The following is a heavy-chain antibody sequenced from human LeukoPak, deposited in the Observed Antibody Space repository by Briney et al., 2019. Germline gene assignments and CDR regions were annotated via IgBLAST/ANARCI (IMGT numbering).Heavy chain of an antibody. Sequence: SETLSLTCTVSGGSISSYYWSWIRQPPGKGLEWIGYIYYSGSTNYNPSLKSRVTISVDTSKNQFSLKLSSVTAADTAVYYCARVTDVAGAEWGQGTLVTVSS. CDR3: ARVTDVAGAE. J-gene: IGHJ4*02. D-gene: IGHD2-8*02. CDR2: IYYSGST. V-gene: IGHV4-59*12. CDR1: GGSISSYY.